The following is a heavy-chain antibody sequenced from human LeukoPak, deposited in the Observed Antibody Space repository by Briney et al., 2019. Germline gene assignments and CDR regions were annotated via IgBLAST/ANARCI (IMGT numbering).Heavy chain of an antibody. CDR1: GGSISSYY. D-gene: IGHD5-12*01. V-gene: IGHV4-59*01. CDR3: ARSGLSGYDLNWFDP. Sequence: PSETLSLTCTVSGGSISSYYWSWIRQPPGKGLEWIGYIYYSGSTNYNPSLKSRVTISVDTSKNQFSLKLSSVTAADTAVYYCARSGLSGYDLNWFDPWGQGTLVTVSS. J-gene: IGHJ5*02. CDR2: IYYSGST.